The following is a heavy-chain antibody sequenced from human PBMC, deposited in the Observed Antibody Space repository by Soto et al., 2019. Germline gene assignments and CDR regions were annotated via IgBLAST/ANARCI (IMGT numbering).Heavy chain of an antibody. D-gene: IGHD5-12*01. CDR1: GFTFSTYG. V-gene: IGHV3-33*01. J-gene: IGHJ4*02. CDR2: IWYDGSNK. Sequence: LRLWWAVFGFTFSTYGMHWVRQAQGKGLEWVAVIWYDGSNKYYADSVKGRFTISRDTSKNTLYLQMNSLRADDTAVYYCARDREGSGNDLAFDYWGQGALVTVSS. CDR3: ARDREGSGNDLAFDY.